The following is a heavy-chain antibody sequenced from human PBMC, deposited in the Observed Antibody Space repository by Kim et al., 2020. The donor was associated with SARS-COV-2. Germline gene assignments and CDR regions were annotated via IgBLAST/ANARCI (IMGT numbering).Heavy chain of an antibody. J-gene: IGHJ6*02. CDR2: ISSSSSTI. Sequence: GGSLRLSCAASGFTFSSYSMNWVRQAPGKGLEWVSYISSSSSTIYYADSVKGRFTISRDNAKNSLYLQMNSLRDEDTAVYYCARDSPNVSGSYYDGMDVWGQGTTVTVSS. V-gene: IGHV3-48*02. CDR1: GFTFSSYS. D-gene: IGHD1-26*01. CDR3: ARDSPNVSGSYYDGMDV.